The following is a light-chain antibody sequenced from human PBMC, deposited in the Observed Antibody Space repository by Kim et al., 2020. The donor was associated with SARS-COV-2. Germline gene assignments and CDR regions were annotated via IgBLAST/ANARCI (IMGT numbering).Light chain of an antibody. CDR2: RNN. CDR3: SAWDSSLSVWV. CDR1: SNNVGYQG. Sequence: RQTATLTCTGNSNNVGYQGAAWLQQHQGHPPRLLSYRNNNRPSGISERFSASRSGNTASLTITGLQPEDEADYYCSAWDSSLSVWVFGGGTQLTVL. J-gene: IGLJ3*02. V-gene: IGLV10-54*01.